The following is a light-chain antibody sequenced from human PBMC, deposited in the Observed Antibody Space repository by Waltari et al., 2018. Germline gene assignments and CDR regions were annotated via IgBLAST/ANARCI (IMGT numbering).Light chain of an antibody. J-gene: IGLJ1*01. CDR2: EET. V-gene: IGLV3-10*01. Sequence: SYELTQPPSVSVSPGQTARITCSGHELPRKYAYWFQQKSGQAPRLVIYEETKRPSGIPERFSGSSSATVATLTITGAQVDDEGDYYCYSSDSTGLRVFGGGTTVVVL. CDR3: YSSDSTGLRV. CDR1: ELPRKY.